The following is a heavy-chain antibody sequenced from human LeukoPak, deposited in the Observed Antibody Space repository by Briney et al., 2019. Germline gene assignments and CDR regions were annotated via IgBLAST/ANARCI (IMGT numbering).Heavy chain of an antibody. V-gene: IGHV4-38-2*02. CDR1: GYSISSGYY. CDR3: VRDLVVYGNIDY. D-gene: IGHD2-8*02. J-gene: IGHJ4*02. CDR2: IYHSGTT. Sequence: PSETLSLTCTVSGYSISSGYYWGWVRQSPGKGLEWIGTIYHSGTTYYNPSIKSRLSISMDTSKNQFSLKLTSVTAADTAVYFCVRDLVVYGNIDYWGQGTLVTVSS.